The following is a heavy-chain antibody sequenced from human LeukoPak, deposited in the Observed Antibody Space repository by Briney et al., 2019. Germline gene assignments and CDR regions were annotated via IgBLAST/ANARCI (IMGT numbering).Heavy chain of an antibody. V-gene: IGHV1-69*04. CDR3: ASAPTRITMVRGVIPAYYYGMDV. CDR2: IIPIVGIA. J-gene: IGHJ6*02. CDR1: GGTFSSYA. D-gene: IGHD3-10*01. Sequence: ASVKVSCKASGGTFSSYAISWVRQAPGQGLEWMGRIIPIVGIANYAQKFQGRVTITADKSTSTAYIELSSLRSEDPAVYYCASAPTRITMVRGVIPAYYYGMDVWAQGTTVTVSS.